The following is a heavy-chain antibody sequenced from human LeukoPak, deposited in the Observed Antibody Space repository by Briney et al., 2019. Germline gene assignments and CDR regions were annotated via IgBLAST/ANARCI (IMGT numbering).Heavy chain of an antibody. CDR3: ARDRVDTAMVGNYYYMDV. J-gene: IGHJ6*03. CDR1: GFTFSTYA. Sequence: GGSLRLSCAASGFTFSTYAMHWVRQAPGKGLEYVSAISSNGGSTYYANSVKGRFTISRDNSKNTLYLQMGSLRAEDMAVYYCARDRVDTAMVGNYYYMDVWGKGTTVTVSS. D-gene: IGHD5-18*01. CDR2: ISSNGGST. V-gene: IGHV3-64*01.